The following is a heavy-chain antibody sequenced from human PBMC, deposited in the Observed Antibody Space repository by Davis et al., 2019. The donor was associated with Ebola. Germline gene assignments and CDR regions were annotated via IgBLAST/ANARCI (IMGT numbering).Heavy chain of an antibody. CDR3: ARDPGSSWYFMDV. CDR2: IRFDGSNK. D-gene: IGHD6-13*01. Sequence: GGSLRLSCAASGFSFSSYGMHWVRQAPGKGLEWVAFIRFDGSNKYYGDSVKGRFTISRGNPKNTLYLQMNSLRAEDTAVYYCARDPGSSWYFMDVWGKGTTVAVSS. V-gene: IGHV3-30*02. J-gene: IGHJ6*04. CDR1: GFSFSSYG.